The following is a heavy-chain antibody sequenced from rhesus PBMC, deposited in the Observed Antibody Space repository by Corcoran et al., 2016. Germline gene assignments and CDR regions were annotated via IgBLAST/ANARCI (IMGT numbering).Heavy chain of an antibody. CDR1: GGSISSAKW. D-gene: IGHD6-31*01. V-gene: IGHV4-65*01. CDR3: AGRTSGWHTPLDS. J-gene: IGHJ4*01. CDR2: ISGRSGSI. Sequence: QVQLQESGPGLVKPSETLSLTCAVSGGSISSAKWWTWIRQTPGQGLEWIGHISGRSGSIHFNPSVRSRVPASADTSPNPFSLKLDSLTVADPAVYYCAGRTSGWHTPLDSWGQGVLVTVSS.